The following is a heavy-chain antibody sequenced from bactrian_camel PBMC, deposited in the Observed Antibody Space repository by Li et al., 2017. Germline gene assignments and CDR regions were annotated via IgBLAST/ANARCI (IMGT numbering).Heavy chain of an antibody. CDR2: ITSDGSST. J-gene: IGHJ4*01. Sequence: DVQLVESGRGLVQAGGSLRLSCAASGFTFSRYSLSWVRQAAGKGLEWVSLITSDGSSTYYADSVKGRFTISRDNAKNTVDLQLNSLKTEDTAMYYCAKTGDGGSWGEYDFWGQGTQVTVS. V-gene: IGHV3S40*01. CDR3: AKTGDGGSWGEYDF. D-gene: IGHD6*01. CDR1: GFTFSRYS.